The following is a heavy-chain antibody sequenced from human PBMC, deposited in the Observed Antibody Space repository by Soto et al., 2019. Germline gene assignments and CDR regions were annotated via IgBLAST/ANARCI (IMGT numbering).Heavy chain of an antibody. J-gene: IGHJ4*02. Sequence: PGGSMRLSCAASGFTFSSYSMNWVRQAPGKGLEWVSSISSSSSYIYYADSVKGRFTISRDNAKNSLYLQMNSLRAEDTAVYYCARDKGYSSSWYPGYWGQGTLVTVSS. CDR2: ISSSSSYI. CDR3: ARDKGYSSSWYPGY. V-gene: IGHV3-21*01. D-gene: IGHD6-13*01. CDR1: GFTFSSYS.